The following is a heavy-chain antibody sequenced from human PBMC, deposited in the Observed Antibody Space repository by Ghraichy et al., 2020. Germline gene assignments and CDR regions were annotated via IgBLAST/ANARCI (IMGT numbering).Heavy chain of an antibody. V-gene: IGHV4-61*01. Sequence: SETLSLTCNVSGASVSSAYHYWSWIRQPPGKGLEWIAYIYYTGNTDYNPSLKSRLAISMDTSKNQFSLQLSSVTAADTAMYYCATHASMTYDSFDIWGQGTLVTVSS. CDR1: GASVSSAYHY. CDR2: IYYTGNT. J-gene: IGHJ3*02. D-gene: IGHD2-2*01. CDR3: ATHASMTYDSFDI.